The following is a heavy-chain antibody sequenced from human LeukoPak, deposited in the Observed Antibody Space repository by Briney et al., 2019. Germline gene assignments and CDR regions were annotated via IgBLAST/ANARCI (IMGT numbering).Heavy chain of an antibody. D-gene: IGHD6-19*01. V-gene: IGHV3-23*01. CDR3: AKGGSGRALYYVDV. Sequence: GGSLRPSCAASGFTFSSYAMSWVRQAPGKGLEWVSAISGSGGSTYYADSVKGRFTISRDNSKNTLYLQMNSLRAEDTAVYYCAKGGSGRALYYVDVWGKGTTVTVSS. CDR1: GFTFSSYA. CDR2: ISGSGGST. J-gene: IGHJ6*03.